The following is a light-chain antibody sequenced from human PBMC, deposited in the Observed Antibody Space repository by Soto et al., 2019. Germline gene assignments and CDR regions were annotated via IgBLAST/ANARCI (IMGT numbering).Light chain of an antibody. V-gene: IGKV3-15*01. J-gene: IGKJ4*01. CDR3: QQYHKWPLT. Sequence: EIVMTQSPATLSVSPGEKATLSCRANQSVSNNLAWYQPKPGQAPRLLIYFASTRATGIPARFSGSGSETEFSLTISSLQSEDFAHYYYQQYHKWPLTFGGGTKVETK. CDR1: QSVSNN. CDR2: FAS.